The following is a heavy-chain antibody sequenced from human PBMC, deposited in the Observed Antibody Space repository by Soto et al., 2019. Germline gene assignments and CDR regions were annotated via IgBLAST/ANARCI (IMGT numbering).Heavy chain of an antibody. V-gene: IGHV3-23*01. Sequence: EMQLLESGGGLERPGGSLRLSCAASGLTFSYYAMSWVRQAPGKGLEWVSGISGGGDSTYYADSVKGRFTISSDNSKNTLYLQMNSLTADDTAVYYCAKDLLIVTFGGVIAHFDCWGQGTLVTVSS. D-gene: IGHD3-16*02. CDR1: GLTFSYYA. J-gene: IGHJ4*02. CDR2: ISGGGDST. CDR3: AKDLLIVTFGGVIAHFDC.